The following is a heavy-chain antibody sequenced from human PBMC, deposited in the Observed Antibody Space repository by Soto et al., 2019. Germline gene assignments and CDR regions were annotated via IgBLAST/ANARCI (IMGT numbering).Heavy chain of an antibody. CDR1: GYTFTTSG. CDR3: ARERASGYFDF. D-gene: IGHD3-10*01. J-gene: IGHJ4*02. V-gene: IGHV1-18*01. CDR2: ISLYDGST. Sequence: QVQLVQSGAEVKKPGASVKVSCKASGYTFTTSGITWVRQAPGQGLEWMGWISLYDGSTKYAQNLQGRVTMTTDTPTSTAYMELTSLRSDDTALYYCARERASGYFDFWGQGTLVTVSS.